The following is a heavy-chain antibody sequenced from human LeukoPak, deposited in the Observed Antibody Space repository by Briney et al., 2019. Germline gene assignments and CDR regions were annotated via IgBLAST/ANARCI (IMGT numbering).Heavy chain of an antibody. V-gene: IGHV4-31*03. CDR3: ASRAWATRQSDY. D-gene: IGHD5-12*01. CDR1: GGSISSGGYY. CDR2: IYYSGST. J-gene: IGHJ4*02. Sequence: PSETLSLTCTVSGGSISSGGYYWSWIRQHPGKGLEWIGYIYYSGSTYYNPSLKSRVTISVDTSKNQFSLKLSSVTAADTAVYYCASRAWATRQSDYWGQGTLVTVSS.